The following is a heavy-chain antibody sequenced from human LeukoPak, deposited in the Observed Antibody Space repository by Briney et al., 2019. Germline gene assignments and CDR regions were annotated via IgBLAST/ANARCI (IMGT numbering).Heavy chain of an antibody. CDR2: ISYDGSNK. CDR1: GFTFSSYG. V-gene: IGHV3-30*03. J-gene: IGHJ6*02. Sequence: PGRSLRLSCAASGFTFSSYGMHWVRQAPGKGLEWVAVISYDGSNKYYADSVKGRFTIFRDNSKNTLYLQMNNLRAEDTAVYYCARGPDTMDVWGQGTTVTVSS. CDR3: ARGPDTMDV.